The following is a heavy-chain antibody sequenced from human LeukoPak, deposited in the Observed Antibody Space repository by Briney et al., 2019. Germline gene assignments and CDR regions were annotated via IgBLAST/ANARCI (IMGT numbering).Heavy chain of an antibody. CDR3: ARDSVGDLLDY. J-gene: IGHJ4*02. V-gene: IGHV3-48*03. D-gene: IGHD4-17*01. CDR2: VDSSGITI. CDR1: GFPFSSYE. Sequence: GGSLRLSCAGSGFPFSSYEMNWLRQAPGKGLEWVSHVDSSGITIYYGDSVKGRFTISRDNAKNSIYLQMDSLRVEDTAIYYCARDSVGDLLDYWGQGTPVTVSS.